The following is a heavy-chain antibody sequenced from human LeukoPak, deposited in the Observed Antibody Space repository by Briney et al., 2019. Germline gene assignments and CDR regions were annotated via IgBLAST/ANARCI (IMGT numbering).Heavy chain of an antibody. J-gene: IGHJ6*03. CDR3: ARVLRYFDWSAYYYYYYMDV. CDR2: MNPNSGNT. CDR1: GYTFTSYY. Sequence: ASVKVSCKASGYTFTSYYMHWVRQATGQGLEWMGWMNPNSGNTGYAQKFQGRVTMTRNTSISTAYMELSSLRSEDTAVYYCARVLRYFDWSAYYYYYYMDVWGKGTTVTISS. D-gene: IGHD3-9*01. V-gene: IGHV1-8*02.